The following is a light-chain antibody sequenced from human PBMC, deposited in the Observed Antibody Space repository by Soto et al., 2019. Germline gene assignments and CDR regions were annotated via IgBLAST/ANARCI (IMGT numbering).Light chain of an antibody. Sequence: DIQMTQSPSSLSASVGDRFTITCQASQDVSNYLNWYQQKLGKAPKLLIYAASSLQSGVPSRFSGSGSGTDFTLTISSLQPEDFATYYCQQSYSTPLTFGGGTKV. V-gene: IGKV1-39*01. CDR1: QDVSNY. CDR2: AAS. CDR3: QQSYSTPLT. J-gene: IGKJ4*01.